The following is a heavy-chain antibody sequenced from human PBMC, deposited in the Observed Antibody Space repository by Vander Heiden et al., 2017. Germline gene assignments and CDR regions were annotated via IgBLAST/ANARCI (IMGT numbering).Heavy chain of an antibody. V-gene: IGHV3-30*18. J-gene: IGHJ6*02. D-gene: IGHD1-7*01. CDR3: AKSYYPHQLHLIGHYGLDV. CDR2: ISDDGRDE. Sequence: HVQLGESGGGVVPPGRSLRLSCTASGFTSTNYGMHWVRQAPGKGLEWVAVISDDGRDEDYADSVQGRFTISRDNFKHTVSLQMNNLRVEDTAEYYCAKSYYPHQLHLIGHYGLDVWGQGITVIVSS. CDR1: GFTSTNYG.